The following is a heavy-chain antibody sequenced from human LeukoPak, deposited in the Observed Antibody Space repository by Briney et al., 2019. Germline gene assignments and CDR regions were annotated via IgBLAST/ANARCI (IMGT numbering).Heavy chain of an antibody. CDR2: MNPNSGNT. CDR3: ARGHYGDYYYYMDV. V-gene: IGHV1-8*01. CDR1: GYTFTSYD. J-gene: IGHJ6*03. Sequence: ASVKVSCKASGYTFTSYDINWVRQATGQGLEWMGWMNPNSGNTGYAQKFQGRVTMTRNTSTSTAYMELSSLRSEDTAVYYCARGHYGDYYYYMDVWGKGTTVTVSS. D-gene: IGHD4-17*01.